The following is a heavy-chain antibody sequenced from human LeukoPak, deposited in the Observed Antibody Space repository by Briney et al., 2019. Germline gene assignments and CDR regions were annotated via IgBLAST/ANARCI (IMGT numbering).Heavy chain of an antibody. J-gene: IGHJ4*02. D-gene: IGHD3-9*01. CDR2: INPSGGST. V-gene: IGHV1-46*01. CDR1: GYTFTSYY. CDR3: AREGDDILTGYGPWDY. Sequence: ASVKVSCKASGYTFTSYYMHWVRQAPGQGLEWMGIINPSGGSTSYAQKFQGRVTMTRDTFTSTVYMELSSLRSEDTAVYYCAREGDDILTGYGPWDYWGQGTLVTVSS.